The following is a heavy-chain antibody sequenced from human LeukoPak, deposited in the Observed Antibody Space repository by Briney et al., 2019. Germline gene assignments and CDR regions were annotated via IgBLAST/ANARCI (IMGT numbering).Heavy chain of an antibody. Sequence: SETLSLTCAASGCSISSCGYSWSWMRQPPGKGLEWIIYSYHSRSTYYNPSLTSRVTISVDRSKNQFSLKLSSVTAADTAVYYCARGFHYGDYGVYFDLWGRGTLVTVSS. J-gene: IGHJ2*01. V-gene: IGHV4-30-2*01. D-gene: IGHD4-17*01. CDR3: ARGFHYGDYGVYFDL. CDR2: SYHSRST. CDR1: GCSISSCGYS.